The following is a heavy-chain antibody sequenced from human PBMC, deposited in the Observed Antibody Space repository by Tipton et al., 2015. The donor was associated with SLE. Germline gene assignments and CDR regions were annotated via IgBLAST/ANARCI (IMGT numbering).Heavy chain of an antibody. D-gene: IGHD3/OR15-3a*01. CDR3: AKDTGGGHTDSWTYYFDS. CDR1: GFNFDDYA. Sequence: SLRLSCAASGFNFDDYAMHWVRQTPGKGLEWVAAISWNSASIDYADSVKGRFTISRDNAANSLYLQINRLRADDTALYYCAKDTGGGHTDSWTYYFDSWGQGTLVAVSS. V-gene: IGHV3-9*01. J-gene: IGHJ4*02. CDR2: ISWNSASI.